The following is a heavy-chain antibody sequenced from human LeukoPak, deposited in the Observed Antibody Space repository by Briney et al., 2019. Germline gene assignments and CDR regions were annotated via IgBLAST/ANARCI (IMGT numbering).Heavy chain of an antibody. Sequence: SETLSLTCAVYGGSFSGYYWSWIRQPPGKGLEWIGEINHSGSTNYNPSLKSRVTISVDTSKNQFSLKLSSVTAADTAVYYCARGYITIFGVVKGYFDYRGQGTLVTVSS. CDR1: GGSFSGYY. CDR2: INHSGST. CDR3: ARGYITIFGVVKGYFDY. V-gene: IGHV4-34*01. D-gene: IGHD3-3*01. J-gene: IGHJ4*02.